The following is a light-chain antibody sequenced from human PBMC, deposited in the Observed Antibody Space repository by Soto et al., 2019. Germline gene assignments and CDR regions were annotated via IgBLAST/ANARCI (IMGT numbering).Light chain of an antibody. V-gene: IGLV1-40*01. CDR3: PDYDSSLSVYV. CDR2: GNS. CDR1: SSNIGAGYD. J-gene: IGLJ1*01. Sequence: QSVLTQPPSVSGAPGQRVTISCTGSSSNIGAGYDVHWYQQLPGTAPKLLIYGNSNRPSGVPDRFSGSKSGTSASLAITGLQAEDEADYYCPDYDSSLSVYVFGTGTKVTV.